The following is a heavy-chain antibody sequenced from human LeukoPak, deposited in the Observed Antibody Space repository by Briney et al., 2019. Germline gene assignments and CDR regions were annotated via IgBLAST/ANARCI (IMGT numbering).Heavy chain of an antibody. CDR3: ARDGYYYDSSGYPYFDY. V-gene: IGHV3-7*01. CDR1: GFTFSSYW. CDR2: VKQDGSEK. J-gene: IGHJ4*02. D-gene: IGHD3-22*01. Sequence: GGSLRLSCAASGFTFSSYWMSWVRQAPGKGLEWVANVKQDGSEKYYVDSVKGRFTISRDNAKNSLYLQMNSLRAEDTAVYYCARDGYYYDSSGYPYFDYWGQGTLVTVSS.